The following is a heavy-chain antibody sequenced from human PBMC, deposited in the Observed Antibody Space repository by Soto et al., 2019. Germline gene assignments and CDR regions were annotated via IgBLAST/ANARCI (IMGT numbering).Heavy chain of an antibody. CDR1: GFTFSSCT. Sequence: EVHLVESGGGLVKPGGSLRLSCAVSGFTFSSCTMNWVRQAPGKGLEWVSSISPSSGHIYYADSVKGRFTISRDNAKNSLVLKTYSLRGEDTAVYYCSVWSGGACHKHYGMDVWGQGTTVTVSS. CDR2: ISPSSGHI. CDR3: SVWSGGACHKHYGMDV. J-gene: IGHJ6*02. V-gene: IGHV3-21*06. D-gene: IGHD2-21*02.